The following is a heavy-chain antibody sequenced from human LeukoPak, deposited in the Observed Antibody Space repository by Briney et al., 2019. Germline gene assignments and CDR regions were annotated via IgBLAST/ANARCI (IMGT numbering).Heavy chain of an antibody. CDR3: ATHDSSGYYSDY. CDR2: FDPEDGET. V-gene: IGHV1-24*01. D-gene: IGHD3-22*01. Sequence: ASVKVSCKVSGYTLTELSMHWVRQAPGKGLEWMGGFDPEDGETIYAQKFQGRVTMTEDTSTDTAYMELSSLRSEDTAVYYCATHDSSGYYSDYWGQGTLVTVSS. J-gene: IGHJ4*02. CDR1: GYTLTELS.